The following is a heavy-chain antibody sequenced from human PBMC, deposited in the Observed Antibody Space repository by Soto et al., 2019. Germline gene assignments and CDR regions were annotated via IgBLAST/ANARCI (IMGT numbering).Heavy chain of an antibody. J-gene: IGHJ4*02. D-gene: IGHD6-13*01. CDR3: TPTAAGIPNLFGY. V-gene: IGHV3-15*07. Sequence: EVQLVESGGGLVKPGGSLRLSCAASGFTFSNAWMNWVRQAPGKGLEWVGRIKSKTDGGTTDYAAPVKGRFTISRDDSKNTLYLQMNSLKTEDTAVYYCTPTAAGIPNLFGYWGQGTLVTVSS. CDR1: GFTFSNAW. CDR2: IKSKTDGGTT.